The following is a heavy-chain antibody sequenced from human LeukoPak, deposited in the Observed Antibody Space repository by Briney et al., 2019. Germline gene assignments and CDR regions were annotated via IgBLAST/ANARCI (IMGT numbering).Heavy chain of an antibody. CDR3: ARDSYYYGSGSYYTWVEATDAFDI. D-gene: IGHD3-10*01. CDR1: GGSFSGYY. J-gene: IGHJ3*02. CDR2: INHSGST. Sequence: PSETLSLTCAVYGGSFSGYYWSWIRQPPGKGLEWIGEINHSGSTNYNPSLKSRVTMSVDTSKNQFSLKLSSVTAADTAVYYCARDSYYYGSGSYYTWVEATDAFDIWGQGTMVTVSS. V-gene: IGHV4-34*01.